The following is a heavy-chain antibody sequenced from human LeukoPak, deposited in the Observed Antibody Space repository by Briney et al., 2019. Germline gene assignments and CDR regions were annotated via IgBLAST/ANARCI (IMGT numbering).Heavy chain of an antibody. Sequence: PSETLSLTCTVSGASISGYYWSWIRQPPGKGLEWIGYIYYSGSTKYNPSLKSRVTISVDTSKNQFSLKLSSVTAADTAVYYCAGGFFDWLLYNGGYYYYYYGMDVWGQGTTVTVSS. J-gene: IGHJ6*02. CDR2: IYYSGST. CDR3: AGGFFDWLLYNGGYYYYYYGMDV. D-gene: IGHD3/OR15-3a*01. V-gene: IGHV4-59*12. CDR1: GASISGYY.